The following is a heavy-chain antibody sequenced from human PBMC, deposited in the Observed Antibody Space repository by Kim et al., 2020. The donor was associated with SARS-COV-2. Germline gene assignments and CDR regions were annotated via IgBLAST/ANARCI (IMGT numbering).Heavy chain of an antibody. Sequence: GGSLRLSCTASGFTFGDYAMSWFRQAPGKGLEWVGFIRSKAYGGTTEYAASVKGRFTISRDDSKSIAYLQMNSLKTEDTAVYYCTRDSKGTYYYDSSGYIGFDYWGQGTLVTVSS. CDR2: IRSKAYGGTT. CDR3: TRDSKGTYYYDSSGYIGFDY. V-gene: IGHV3-49*03. CDR1: GFTFGDYA. D-gene: IGHD3-22*01. J-gene: IGHJ4*02.